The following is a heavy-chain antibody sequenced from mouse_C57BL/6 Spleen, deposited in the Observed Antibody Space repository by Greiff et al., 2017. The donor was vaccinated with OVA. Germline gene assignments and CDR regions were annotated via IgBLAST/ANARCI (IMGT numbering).Heavy chain of an antibody. J-gene: IGHJ1*03. CDR1: GFTFSDYY. CDR3: ARDLLGYFDV. Sequence: EVKLVESEGGLVQPGSSMKLSCTASGFTFSDYYMAWVRQVPEKGLEWVANINYDGSSTYYLDSLKSRFIISRDNAKNILYLQMSSLKSEDTATYYCARDLLGYFDVWGTGTTVTVSS. V-gene: IGHV5-16*01. CDR2: INYDGSST.